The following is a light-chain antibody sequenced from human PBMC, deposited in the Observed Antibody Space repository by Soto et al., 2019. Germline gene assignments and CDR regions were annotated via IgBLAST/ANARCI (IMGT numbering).Light chain of an antibody. CDR1: QSVSSTY. J-gene: IGKJ1*01. V-gene: IGKV3-20*01. CDR2: EAS. CDR3: QQYGRSLWT. Sequence: EIVLTQSPGTLSLSPGEGATLSCRASQSVSSTYLAWYQQKPGQAPRLLIYEASSRATGIPDRFSGSGSGTDSTLTISSLEPEDFAVYYCQQYGRSLWTFGQGTKVEIK.